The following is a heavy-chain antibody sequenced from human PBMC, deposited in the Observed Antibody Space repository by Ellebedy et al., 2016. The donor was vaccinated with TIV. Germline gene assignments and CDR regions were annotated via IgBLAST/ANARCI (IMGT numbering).Heavy chain of an antibody. CDR2: LLASGHT. J-gene: IGHJ4*02. CDR1: GGSISSGAYY. V-gene: IGHV4-61*02. CDR3: ARMGAVAGEFDY. Sequence: SETLSLTXTVSGGSISSGAYYWSWIRQPAGKGLEWIGRLLASGHTNYNPSLKSRVTMSVDTSRNQFTLKLTSLTAADTALYYCARMGAVAGEFDYWGQGTLVTVSS. D-gene: IGHD6-19*01.